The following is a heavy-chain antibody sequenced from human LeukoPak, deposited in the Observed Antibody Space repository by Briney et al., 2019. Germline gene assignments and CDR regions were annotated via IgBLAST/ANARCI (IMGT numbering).Heavy chain of an antibody. Sequence: GGSLRLSCAASGFTFSSYWMHWVRQAPGKGLVWVSRINSDGSSTSYADSAKGRFTISRDNAKNTLFLQMNSLRAEDTAVYYCARDPPVVVAATTYYYYGMDVWGQGPTVTVSS. CDR1: GFTFSSYW. D-gene: IGHD2-15*01. V-gene: IGHV3-74*01. CDR2: INSDGSST. CDR3: ARDPPVVVAATTYYYYGMDV. J-gene: IGHJ6*02.